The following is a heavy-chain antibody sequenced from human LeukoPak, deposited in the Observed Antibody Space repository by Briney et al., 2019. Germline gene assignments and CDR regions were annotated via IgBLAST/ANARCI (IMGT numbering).Heavy chain of an antibody. CDR3: ARANLEWLPYFDY. CDR1: GYTFTSST. D-gene: IGHD3-3*01. Sequence: ASVKVSCKASGYTFTSSTISWVRQAPGQGLEWLGWISPYRGNTNYAQNFQGRVTMTRDTSISTAYMELSGLRSDDTAVYYCARANLEWLPYFDYWGQGTLVTVSS. V-gene: IGHV1-2*02. CDR2: ISPYRGNT. J-gene: IGHJ4*02.